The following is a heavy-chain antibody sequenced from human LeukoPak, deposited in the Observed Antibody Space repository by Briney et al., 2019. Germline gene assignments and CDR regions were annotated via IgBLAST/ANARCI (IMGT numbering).Heavy chain of an antibody. Sequence: SETLSLTCAVYGGSFSGYFWTWIRQPPGKGLEWIGEISDSGSTNYNPSLKSRVTISVDRSKNQFSLKLSSVTAADTAVYYCARDPTGFYWYFDLWGRGTLVTVSS. CDR3: ARDPTGFYWYFDL. J-gene: IGHJ2*01. D-gene: IGHD2-15*01. V-gene: IGHV4-34*01. CDR2: ISDSGST. CDR1: GGSFSGYF.